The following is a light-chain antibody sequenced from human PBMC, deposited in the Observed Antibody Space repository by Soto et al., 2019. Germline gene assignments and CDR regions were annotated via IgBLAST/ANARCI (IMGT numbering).Light chain of an antibody. CDR2: DVS. Sequence: QSVLTQPASVSGSPGQSIAISCTGTSSDVGGYNYVSWYQQHPGKAPKLILCDVSNRPSGVSDRFSGSKSGNTASLTISGLQIEDEADYYCTSYTNRYTYVFGTGTKVTVL. CDR3: TSYTNRYTYV. V-gene: IGLV2-14*01. J-gene: IGLJ1*01. CDR1: SSDVGGYNY.